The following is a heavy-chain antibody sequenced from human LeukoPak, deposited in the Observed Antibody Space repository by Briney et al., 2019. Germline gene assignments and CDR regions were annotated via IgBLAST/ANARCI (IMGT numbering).Heavy chain of an antibody. D-gene: IGHD3-10*01. CDR1: GFTFRNAW. Sequence: GGSLRLSCAASGFTFRNAWMSWVRQAPGKGLEWVGRIKTETDGGTTDYAAPVKGRFTISRDDSKNTLYVQMNSLKTEDTAVYYCTTDPFYYYGSGNYYGWGQGTLVTVSS. CDR3: TTDPFYYYGSGNYYG. V-gene: IGHV3-15*01. J-gene: IGHJ1*01. CDR2: IKTETDGGTT.